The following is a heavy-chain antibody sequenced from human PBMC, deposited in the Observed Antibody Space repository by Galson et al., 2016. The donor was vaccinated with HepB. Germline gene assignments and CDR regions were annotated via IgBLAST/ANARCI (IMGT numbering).Heavy chain of an antibody. CDR2: ISHDGRKK. D-gene: IGHD3-10*01. J-gene: IGHJ4*02. Sequence: SLRLSCVASGLRFSSYGMHWVRQAPGKGLEWVAVISHDGRKKYYGDSVQGRFTISRDNSKNTLYLQMNSLRAEDTAVYYCAKAKLWFGELLPGDWGQGTLVIVSS. CDR3: AKAKLWFGELLPGD. V-gene: IGHV3-30*18. CDR1: GLRFSSYG.